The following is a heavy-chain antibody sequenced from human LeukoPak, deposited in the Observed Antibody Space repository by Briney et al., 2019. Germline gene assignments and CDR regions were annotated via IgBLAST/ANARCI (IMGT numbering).Heavy chain of an antibody. D-gene: IGHD3-22*01. V-gene: IGHV1-24*01. CDR1: GYTLTELS. CDR2: FDPEDGET. Sequence: EASVKVSCKVSGYTLTELSMHWVRQAPGKGLEWMGGFDPEDGETIYAQKFQGRVTMTEDTSTDTAYMELSSLRSEDTAVYYCATETYYYDNSGYYYVFDYWGQGTLVTVSS. CDR3: ATETYYYDNSGYYYVFDY. J-gene: IGHJ4*02.